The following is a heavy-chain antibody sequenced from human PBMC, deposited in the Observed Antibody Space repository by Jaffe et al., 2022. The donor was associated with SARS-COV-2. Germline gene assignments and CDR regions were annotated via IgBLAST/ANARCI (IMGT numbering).Heavy chain of an antibody. CDR2: ISGSGTST. D-gene: IGHD1-26*01. V-gene: IGHV3-23*01. CDR1: GFTFSSYA. CDR3: AKSISGATAPEY. Sequence: EVQLLESGGGLVQPGGSLRLSCAASGFTFSSYAMSWVRQAPGKGLEWVSDISGSGTSTLYADSVKGRFTISRDNSKNTLYLQMNSLRAEDTAVYYCAKSISGATAPEYWGQGTLVTVSS. J-gene: IGHJ4*02.